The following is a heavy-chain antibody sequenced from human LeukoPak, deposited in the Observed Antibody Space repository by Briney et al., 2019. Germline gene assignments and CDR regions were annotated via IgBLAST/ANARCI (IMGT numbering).Heavy chain of an antibody. V-gene: IGHV1-2*02. D-gene: IGHD3-16*02. CDR2: INPNSGGT. CDR1: GYTFTGYY. CDR3: ARENRVITFGGVIVPFDY. J-gene: IGHJ4*02. Sequence: ASVKVSCKASGYTFTGYYMHWVRQAPGQGPEWMGWINPNSGGTNYAQKFQGRVTMTRDTSISTAYMELSRLRSDDTAVYYCARENRVITFGGVIVPFDYWGQGTLVTVSS.